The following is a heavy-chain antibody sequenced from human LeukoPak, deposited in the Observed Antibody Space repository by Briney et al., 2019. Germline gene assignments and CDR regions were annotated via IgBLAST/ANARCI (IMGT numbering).Heavy chain of an antibody. Sequence: SQTLSLTCTVSGGSISSGDYYWSWIRQPPGKGLEWIGYIYYSGSTCYNPSLKSRVTISVDTSKNQFSLKLSSVTAADTAVYYCARGRRGSRLYYDFWSGYPHDYWGQGTLVTVSS. J-gene: IGHJ4*02. D-gene: IGHD3-3*01. CDR1: GGSISSGDYY. V-gene: IGHV4-30-4*08. CDR2: IYYSGST. CDR3: ARGRRGSRLYYDFWSGYPHDY.